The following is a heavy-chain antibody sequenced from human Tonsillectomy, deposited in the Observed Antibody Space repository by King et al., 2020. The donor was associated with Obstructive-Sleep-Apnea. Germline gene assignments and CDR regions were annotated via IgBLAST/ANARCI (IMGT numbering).Heavy chain of an antibody. V-gene: IGHV3-30*18. CDR2: ISYDGRNK. J-gene: IGHJ4*02. D-gene: IGHD3-10*01. CDR1: GFTFISYG. CDR3: AKDQAYYGSGSSLYFDY. Sequence: VQLVESGGGVVQPGRSLRLSCAASGFTFISYGMHWVRQAPGKGLEWVAVISYDGRNKYYADSVKGRFTISRDNSKNTLYLQMNSLRAEDTAVYYCAKDQAYYGSGSSLYFDYWGQGTLVTVSS.